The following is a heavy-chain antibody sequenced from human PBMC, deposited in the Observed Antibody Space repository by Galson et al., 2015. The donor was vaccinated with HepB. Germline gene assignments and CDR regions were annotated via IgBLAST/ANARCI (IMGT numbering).Heavy chain of an antibody. CDR1: GYTFTDYH. Sequence: VKVSCKVSGYTFTDYHMHWVQQAPGKGLEWMGLVDPEDGETIYAEKFQGRVTITADTSTDTAHMELRSLRSDDTAVYYCASGAYDILTDYYYGMDVWGQGTTVTVSS. CDR3: ASGAYDILTDYYYGMDV. V-gene: IGHV1-69-2*01. D-gene: IGHD3-9*01. CDR2: VDPEDGET. J-gene: IGHJ6*02.